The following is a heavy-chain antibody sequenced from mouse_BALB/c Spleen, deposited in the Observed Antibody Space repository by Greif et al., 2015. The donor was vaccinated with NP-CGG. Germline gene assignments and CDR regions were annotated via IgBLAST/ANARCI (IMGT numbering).Heavy chain of an antibody. V-gene: IGHV1-7*01. CDR2: INPSTGYT. D-gene: IGHD4-1*01. CDR1: GYTFTSYW. J-gene: IGHJ4*01. Sequence: QVQLQQSGAELAKPGASVKMSCKASGYTFTSYWMHWVKQRPGQGLEWIGYINPSTGYTEYNQKFKDKATLTADKSSSTAYMQLSSLTSEDSAVYYCARSGWDGAMDYWGQGTSVTVSS. CDR3: ARSGWDGAMDY.